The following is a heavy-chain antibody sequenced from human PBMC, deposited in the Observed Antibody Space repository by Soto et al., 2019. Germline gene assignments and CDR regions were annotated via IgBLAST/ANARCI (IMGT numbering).Heavy chain of an antibody. V-gene: IGHV4-59*01. J-gene: IGHJ4*02. Sequence: PSETLSLTCTVSGGSISNYYWTWIRQPPGKGLEWIGYIYYSGSTNYNPSLKSRVTISVDTSKNQFSLKLSSVTAADTAVYYCARKNYFDFWGQGSLVTVSS. CDR2: IYYSGST. CDR3: ARKNYFDF. CDR1: GGSISNYY.